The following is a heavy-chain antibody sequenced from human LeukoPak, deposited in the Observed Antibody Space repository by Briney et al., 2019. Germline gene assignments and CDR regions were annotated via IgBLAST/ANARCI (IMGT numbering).Heavy chain of an antibody. CDR1: GGTFTSYA. V-gene: IGHV1-69*04. D-gene: IGHD5-12*01. J-gene: IGHJ3*02. Sequence: GSSVKVSCKASGGTFTSYAISWVRQAPGQGLQWMGRFIPILAIANYAQNFQGRVTITADKSTSTAYMELSSLRSEDAAVYYCASQYSGYDYDALDIWGQGTMVTVSS. CDR3: ASQYSGYDYDALDI. CDR2: FIPILAIA.